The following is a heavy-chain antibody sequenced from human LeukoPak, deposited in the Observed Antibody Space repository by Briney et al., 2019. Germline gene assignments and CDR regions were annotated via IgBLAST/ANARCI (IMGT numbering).Heavy chain of an antibody. J-gene: IGHJ6*04. CDR1: GFTFSSYS. V-gene: IGHV3-21*01. Sequence: GGSLRLSCAASGFTFSSYSMNWVRQAPGKGLEWVSSISSSSSSYIYYADSVKGRFTISRDNAKNSLYLQMNSLRAEDTAVYYCASGSGHYDYVWGGFNYYYGMDVWGKGTTVTVSS. CDR3: ASGSGHYDYVWGGFNYYYGMDV. CDR2: ISSSSSSYI. D-gene: IGHD3-16*01.